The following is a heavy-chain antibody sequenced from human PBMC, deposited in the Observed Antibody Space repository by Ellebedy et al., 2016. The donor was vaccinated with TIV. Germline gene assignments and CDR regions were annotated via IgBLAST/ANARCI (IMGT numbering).Heavy chain of an antibody. D-gene: IGHD3-3*02. CDR1: GFTFSTYA. V-gene: IGHV3-23*01. CDR3: TKETFLDN. CDR2: IRSSGSGT. J-gene: IGHJ4*02. Sequence: GESLKISCTASGFTFSTYAVTWVRQAPGKGLEWVSAIRSSGSGTYYVDSVKGRFTISRDNSKNTVYLQMNSLRAEDTAVYYCTKETFLDNWGQGTLLTVSS.